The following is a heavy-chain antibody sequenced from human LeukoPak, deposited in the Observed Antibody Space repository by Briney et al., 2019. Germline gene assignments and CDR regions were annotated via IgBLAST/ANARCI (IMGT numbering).Heavy chain of an antibody. CDR1: GFTVSSNY. CDR2: INWSGDSP. J-gene: IGHJ4*02. CDR3: ARDWGAAAGTHFDL. D-gene: IGHD6-13*01. Sequence: GGSLRLSCAASGFTVSSNYMSWVRQVPGKGLEWVSSINWSGDSPGYADSVKGRFTISRDNAKNALYLQMNSLRADDTALYHCARDWGAAAGTHFDLWGQGTLVTVSS. V-gene: IGHV3-20*01.